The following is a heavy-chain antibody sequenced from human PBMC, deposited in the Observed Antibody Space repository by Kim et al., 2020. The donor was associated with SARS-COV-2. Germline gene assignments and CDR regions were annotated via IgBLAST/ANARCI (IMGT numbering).Heavy chain of an antibody. V-gene: IGHV3-23*01. J-gene: IGHJ4*02. CDR3: ANSAWRAYY. Sequence: SRYYAESVKGRFTSSRDNSKNTLYLKMNSRRAEDTALYYCANSAWRAYYWGQGTLVTVSS. D-gene: IGHD2-2*01. CDR2: SR.